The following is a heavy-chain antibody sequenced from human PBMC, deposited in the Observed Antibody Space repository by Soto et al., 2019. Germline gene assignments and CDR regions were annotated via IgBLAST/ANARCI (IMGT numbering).Heavy chain of an antibody. CDR1: GGSFSTDY. CDR3: ARVLAARASRDFDY. D-gene: IGHD6-6*01. CDR2: INPSGGT. V-gene: IGHV4-34*01. J-gene: IGHJ4*02. Sequence: PSETLSLTCAVYGGSFSTDYWSWIRQPPGKGLEWIGEINPSGGTNYNPSLKSRVTISVATSKNQFSLKLSSVTAADTAVYYCARVLAARASRDFDYWGQGTLVTV.